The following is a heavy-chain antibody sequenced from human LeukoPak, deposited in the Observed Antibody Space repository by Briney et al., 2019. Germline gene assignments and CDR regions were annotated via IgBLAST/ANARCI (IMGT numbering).Heavy chain of an antibody. CDR3: ASWALAAAGSPPAVAGTGQDY. CDR2: INHSGST. Sequence: SETLSLTCAVYGGSFSGYYWSWIRQPPGKGLEWIGEINHSGSTNYNPSLKSRVTISVDTSKNQFSLKLSSVTAADTAVYYCASWALAAAGSPPAVAGTGQDYCGQGTLVTVSS. CDR1: GGSFSGYY. J-gene: IGHJ4*02. V-gene: IGHV4-34*01. D-gene: IGHD6-13*01.